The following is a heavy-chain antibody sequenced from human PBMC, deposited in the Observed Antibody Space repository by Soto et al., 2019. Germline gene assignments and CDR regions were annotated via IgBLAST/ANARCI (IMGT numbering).Heavy chain of an antibody. CDR2: IYYSGST. Sequence: SETLSLTCTVSGGSISSSSYYWGWIRQPPGKGLEWIGSIYYSGSTYYNPSLKSRVTISVDTSKNPFSLKLSSVTAADTAVYYCAREGNWGGRGAFDIWGQGTMVTVSS. D-gene: IGHD7-27*01. V-gene: IGHV4-39*07. J-gene: IGHJ3*02. CDR3: AREGNWGGRGAFDI. CDR1: GGSISSSSYY.